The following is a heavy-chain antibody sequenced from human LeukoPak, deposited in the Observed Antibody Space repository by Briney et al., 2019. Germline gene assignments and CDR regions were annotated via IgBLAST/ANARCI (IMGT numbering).Heavy chain of an antibody. Sequence: SETLSLTCTVSGGSISGYFWTWIRQPAGEGLEWIGRIYSSGSNNYNPSLKSRVTMSLDTSKNHFSLNLTSVTDADTAVYYCAREPTSGREPTSGRPLDYWGQGTLVTVSS. J-gene: IGHJ4*02. V-gene: IGHV4-4*07. CDR2: IYSSGSN. CDR1: GGSISGYF. CDR3: AREPTSGREPTSGRPLDY. D-gene: IGHD5-12*01.